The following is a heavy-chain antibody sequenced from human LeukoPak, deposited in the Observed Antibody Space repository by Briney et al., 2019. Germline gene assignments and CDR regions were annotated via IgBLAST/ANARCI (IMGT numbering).Heavy chain of an antibody. D-gene: IGHD3-22*01. CDR2: INPTSGGT. J-gene: IGHJ3*01. CDR1: GYTFTGYY. V-gene: IGHV1-2*02. CDR3: ARMGFYYESSGAFDL. Sequence: ASVKVSCKASGYTFTGYYIHWVRQAPGHGLEWMGWINPTSGGTNYVQKLQGRVTINRDTSISTVYMELGRLRSDDTAVYYCARMGFYYESSGAFDLWGQGTMVTVSS.